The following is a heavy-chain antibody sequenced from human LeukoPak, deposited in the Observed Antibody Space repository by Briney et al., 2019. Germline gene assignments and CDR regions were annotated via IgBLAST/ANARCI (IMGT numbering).Heavy chain of an antibody. Sequence: GGALRLSCAASGFSFNIHALTWVRQAPGEGLEWISPICSPGETFYADSVKGRFTVSRDNSRSTLYLKMDSLRAEDAAVYYCAKDATPQNSIWDYFDCGGQGTVLTISS. V-gene: IGHV3-23*01. D-gene: IGHD1-7*01. CDR1: GFSFNIHA. J-gene: IGHJ4*02. CDR3: AKDATPQNSIWDYFDC. CDR2: ICSPGET.